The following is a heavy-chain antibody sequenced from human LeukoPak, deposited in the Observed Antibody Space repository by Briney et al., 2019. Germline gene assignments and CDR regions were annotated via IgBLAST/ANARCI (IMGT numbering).Heavy chain of an antibody. J-gene: IGHJ6*03. CDR3: ARDREVVIDYYMDV. CDR2: ISAYNGNT. CDR1: GYTFTSYG. Sequence: ASVKVSCKASGYTFTSYGISWVRQAPGQGLEWMGWISAYNGNTNYAQKLQGRVTMTTDTSTSTAYMELRSLRFDDTAVYYCARDREVVIDYYMDVWGKGTTVTVSS. D-gene: IGHD2-21*01. V-gene: IGHV1-18*01.